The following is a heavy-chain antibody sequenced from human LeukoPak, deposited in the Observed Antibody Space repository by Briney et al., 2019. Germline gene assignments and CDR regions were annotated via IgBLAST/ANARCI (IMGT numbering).Heavy chain of an antibody. Sequence: PGGSLRLSCAAPGFHFISYGMHWARPAPGKGLEWVAFIQYDGSNKYYADSVKGRFTISRDNAKNSLYLQMNSLRAEDTAVYYCARGSEVVAAANNWFDPWGQGTLVTVSS. J-gene: IGHJ5*02. CDR2: IQYDGSNK. D-gene: IGHD2-2*01. CDR3: ARGSEVVAAANNWFDP. CDR1: GFHFISYG. V-gene: IGHV3-30*02.